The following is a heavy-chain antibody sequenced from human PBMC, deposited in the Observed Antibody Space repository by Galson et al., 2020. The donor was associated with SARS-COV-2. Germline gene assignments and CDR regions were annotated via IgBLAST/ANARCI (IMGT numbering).Heavy chain of an antibody. Sequence: SETLSLTCTVSGDSVSSGNDYWSWIRQPPGKGLEWIGYVYYSGITNYNPSLKSRVTIAVDTPKNQLSLKLSSVTAADTAMYYCARCHRSSLYGDYYYFDYWGQGTLVTVSS. J-gene: IGHJ4*02. CDR1: GDSVSSGNDY. CDR2: VYYSGIT. V-gene: IGHV4-61*01. CDR3: ARCHRSSLYGDYYYFDY. D-gene: IGHD4-17*01.